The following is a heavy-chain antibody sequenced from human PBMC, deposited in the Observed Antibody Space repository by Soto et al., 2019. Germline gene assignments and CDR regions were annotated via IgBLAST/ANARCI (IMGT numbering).Heavy chain of an antibody. J-gene: IGHJ6*03. V-gene: IGHV3-9*01. D-gene: IGHD3-3*01. Sequence: EVQLVESGGGLVQPGRSLRLSCAASGFTFDDYAMHWVRQAPGKGLEWVSGISWNSGSIGYADSVKGRFTISRDNSKNSLYLQMNSLRAEDTALYYCAKGLSGYPIYYYYYYMEVWGKGTTVTVSS. CDR2: ISWNSGSI. CDR1: GFTFDDYA. CDR3: AKGLSGYPIYYYYYYMEV.